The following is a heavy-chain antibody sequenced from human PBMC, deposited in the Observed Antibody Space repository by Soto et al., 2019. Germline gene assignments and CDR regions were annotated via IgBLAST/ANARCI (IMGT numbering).Heavy chain of an antibody. J-gene: IGHJ4*02. CDR1: GYTFTSYG. Sequence: QVQLVQSGAEVKKPGASVKVSCKASGYTFTSYGISWVRQAPGQGLEWMGWISAYNGNTNYAQKLQGRVTMTTDTSKSTDYMELRSLRSDDTAVSYCAREDRVQLWLAFDYWGQGTLVTVSS. V-gene: IGHV1-18*01. CDR3: AREDRVQLWLAFDY. D-gene: IGHD5-18*01. CDR2: ISAYNGNT.